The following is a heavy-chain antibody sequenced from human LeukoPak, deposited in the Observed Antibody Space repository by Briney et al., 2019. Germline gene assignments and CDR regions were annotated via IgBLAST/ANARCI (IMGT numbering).Heavy chain of an antibody. J-gene: IGHJ4*02. CDR3: AKGKYSSGYPYYFDY. CDR2: IYAGGSM. V-gene: IGHV3-53*01. CDR1: GFTVSSNY. D-gene: IGHD3-22*01. Sequence: PGGSLRLSCAASGFTVSSNYISWVRQAPGQGPEWVSVIYAGGSMYYADSVKGRFTISRDNSKNTLYLQMNSLTAEDTAVYYCAKGKYSSGYPYYFDYWGQGALVTVSS.